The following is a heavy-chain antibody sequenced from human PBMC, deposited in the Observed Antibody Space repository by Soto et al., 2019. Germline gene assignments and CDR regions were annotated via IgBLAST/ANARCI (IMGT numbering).Heavy chain of an antibody. CDR2: FSGCGGST. J-gene: IGHJ3*02. Sequence: GGSLRLSCAASGFTFSSYAMSWVRQAPGKGLEWVSAFSGCGGSTYYEDPVKGRFTISRDNSKNTRYLLRNSLRAEHTAVYCCAKGLFDRLGMAFDIWGQGTMVTVSS. CDR1: GFTFSSYA. CDR3: AKGLFDRLGMAFDI. V-gene: IGHV3-23*01. D-gene: IGHD3-22*01.